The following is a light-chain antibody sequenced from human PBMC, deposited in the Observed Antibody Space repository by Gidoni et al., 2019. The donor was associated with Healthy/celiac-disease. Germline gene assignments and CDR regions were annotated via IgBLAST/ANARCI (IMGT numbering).Light chain of an antibody. J-gene: IGKJ4*01. CDR1: QSVSSSY. CDR3: QQYGSSPT. Sequence: IVLTQSPGTLSLSPGERATLSCRASQSVSSSYLAWYQQKPGQAPRLRIYGASSRATGIPDRFSGSGSGTDVTLTISRLEPEDFAVYYCQQYGSSPTFGGXTKVEIK. CDR2: GAS. V-gene: IGKV3-20*01.